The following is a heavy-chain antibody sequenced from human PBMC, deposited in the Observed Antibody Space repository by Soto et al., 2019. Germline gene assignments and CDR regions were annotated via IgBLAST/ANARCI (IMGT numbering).Heavy chain of an antibody. D-gene: IGHD3-9*01. Sequence: QVQLQESGPGLVRPSETLSLTCSVSGGSIRSYCWSWIRQPPGKGLEWIGYIYNIGTTNYNPSLSSRVTISLDTSKNQFSMMLKLDSVTAADTAVYYCARGLGYYNGYFDYWGQGALVTVYS. J-gene: IGHJ4*02. CDR2: IYNIGTT. CDR3: ARGLGYYNGYFDY. V-gene: IGHV4-59*12. CDR1: GGSIRSYC.